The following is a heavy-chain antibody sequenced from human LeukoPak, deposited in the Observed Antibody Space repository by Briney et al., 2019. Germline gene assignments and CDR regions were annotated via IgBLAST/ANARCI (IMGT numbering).Heavy chain of an antibody. J-gene: IGHJ4*02. D-gene: IGHD4-17*01. CDR2: ISGSGGST. V-gene: IGHV3-23*01. Sequence: GGSLRLSCAASGFTFSSYEMNWVRQAPGKGLEWVSAISGSGGSTYYADSVKGRFTISRDNSKNTLYLQMNSLRAEDTAVYYCAKGHGDYESPIDYWGQGTLVTVSS. CDR3: AKGHGDYESPIDY. CDR1: GFTFSSYE.